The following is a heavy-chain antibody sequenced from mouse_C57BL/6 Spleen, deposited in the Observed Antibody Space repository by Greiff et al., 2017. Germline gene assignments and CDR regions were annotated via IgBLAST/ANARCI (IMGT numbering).Heavy chain of an antibody. J-gene: IGHJ4*01. CDR3: TRGGSYYYGSSYGDYAMDY. D-gene: IGHD1-1*01. CDR1: GFTFSSYA. CDR2: ISSGGDYI. V-gene: IGHV5-9-1*02. Sequence: EVQLVESGEGLVKPGGSLKLSCAASGFTFSSYAMSWVRQTPEKRLEWVAYISSGGDYIYYADTVKGRFTISRDNARNTLYLQMSSLKSEDTVMYYCTRGGSYYYGSSYGDYAMDYWGQGTSVTVSS.